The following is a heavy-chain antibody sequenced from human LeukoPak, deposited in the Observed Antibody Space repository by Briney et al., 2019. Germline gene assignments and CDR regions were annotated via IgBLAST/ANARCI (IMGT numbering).Heavy chain of an antibody. J-gene: IGHJ4*02. D-gene: IGHD3/OR15-3a*01. CDR1: GYTFTSFG. V-gene: IGHV1-18*01. Sequence: ASVKVSCKTSGYTFTSFGISWVRQAPGQGLEWMGWISAYNGNINYAQKLQGRVTMTTDTSTSTAYMELRSLRSDDTAVFYCVRDLGVDTSMIFSDYWGQGTLVTVSS. CDR2: ISAYNGNI. CDR3: VRDLGVDTSMIFSDY.